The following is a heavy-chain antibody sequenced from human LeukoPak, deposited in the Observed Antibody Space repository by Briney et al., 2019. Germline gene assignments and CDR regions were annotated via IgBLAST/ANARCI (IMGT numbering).Heavy chain of an antibody. Sequence: SETLSLTCAVSGGSVSGYYWSWIRQPPGKGLEWIGEINHSGSTNYNPSLKSRVTISGDTSKNPFSLKLSSVTAADTAVYYCASGTYYYDSSGYYTSRTGYYFDYCGQGTLVTVSS. V-gene: IGHV4-34*01. CDR1: GGSVSGYY. D-gene: IGHD3-22*01. CDR2: INHSGST. CDR3: ASGTYYYDSSGYYTSRTGYYFDY. J-gene: IGHJ4*02.